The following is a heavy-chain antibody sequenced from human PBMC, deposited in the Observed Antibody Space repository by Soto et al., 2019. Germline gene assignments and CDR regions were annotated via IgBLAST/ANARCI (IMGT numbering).Heavy chain of an antibody. CDR1: GFTFSSYA. CDR2: ISGSGGST. D-gene: IGHD2-15*01. J-gene: IGHJ4*02. CDR3: AKDPSLPGYCSGGSCYEVFDY. Sequence: GSLRLSCAASGFTFSSYAMSWVRQAPGKGLEWVSAISGSGGSTYYADSVKGRFTISRDNSKNTLYLQMNSLRAEDTAVYYCAKDPSLPGYCSGGSCYEVFDYWGQGTLVTVSS. V-gene: IGHV3-23*01.